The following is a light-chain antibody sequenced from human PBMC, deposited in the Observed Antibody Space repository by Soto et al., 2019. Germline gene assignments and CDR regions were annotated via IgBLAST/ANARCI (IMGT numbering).Light chain of an antibody. CDR3: QVWDGSTDRVV. Sequence: SYELTPPPSVSVAPGKTAAIPCGGPHIGGKSVHWYQQKPGQAPVLVIFYDSDRPSGIPERFSASNSENTATLTISRVEAGDEADYYCQVWDGSTDRVVFGGGTKRTVL. CDR2: YDS. CDR1: HIGGKS. V-gene: IGLV3-21*04. J-gene: IGLJ2*01.